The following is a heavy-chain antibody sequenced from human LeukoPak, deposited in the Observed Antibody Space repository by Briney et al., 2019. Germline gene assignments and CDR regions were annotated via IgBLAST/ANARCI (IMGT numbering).Heavy chain of an antibody. J-gene: IGHJ4*02. V-gene: IGHV3-23*01. D-gene: IGHD3-22*01. Sequence: GSLRLSCAASGFTFSSYAMSWVRQAPGKGLEWVSAISGSGGSTYYADSVKGRFTISRDNSKNTLYLQMNSLRAEDTAVYYCAKGSDSSGYYPYYFDYWGQGTLVTVSS. CDR2: ISGSGGST. CDR1: GFTFSSYA. CDR3: AKGSDSSGYYPYYFDY.